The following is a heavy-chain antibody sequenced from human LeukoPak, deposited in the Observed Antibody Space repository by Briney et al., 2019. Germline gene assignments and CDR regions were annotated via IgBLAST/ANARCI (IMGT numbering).Heavy chain of an antibody. J-gene: IGHJ2*01. V-gene: IGHV4-39*07. Sequence: PSETLSLTCTVSGSSISSSSYYWGWIRQPPGKGLEWIGSIYYSGSTYYNPSLKSRVTISVDTSKNQFSLKLSSVTAADTAVYYCARVSSSWYQDWYFDRWGRGTLVTVSS. CDR3: ARVSSSWYQDWYFDR. CDR1: GSSISSSSYY. CDR2: IYYSGST. D-gene: IGHD6-13*01.